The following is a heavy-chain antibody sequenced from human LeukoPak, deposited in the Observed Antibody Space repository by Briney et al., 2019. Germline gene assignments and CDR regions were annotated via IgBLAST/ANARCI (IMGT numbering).Heavy chain of an antibody. CDR1: GCTFTGYY. V-gene: IGHV1-2*02. Sequence: ASVKVSCRASGCTFTGYYMHWVRPAPGQGLEWMGWINPKSGGAKYAQKFQGRVTMTRDTPISTAYMELSSLRSDDTAVYYCARDELGIGSYFDYWGQGTLVTVSS. CDR3: ARDELGIGSYFDY. J-gene: IGHJ4*02. CDR2: INPKSGGA. D-gene: IGHD1-26*01.